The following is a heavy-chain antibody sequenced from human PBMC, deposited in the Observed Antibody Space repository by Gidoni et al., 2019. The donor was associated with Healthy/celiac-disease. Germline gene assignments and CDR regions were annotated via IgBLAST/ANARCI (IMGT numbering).Heavy chain of an antibody. D-gene: IGHD6-13*01. CDR3: AKDRRAGYGMDV. V-gene: IGHV3-9*01. CDR2: ISWNSGSI. Sequence: EVQLVESGGGLVQPGRSLRLSCAASGFTFDDYAMHWVRQAPGKGLEWVSGISWNSGSIGYADSVKGRFTISRDNAKNSLYLQMNSLRAEDTALYYCAKDRRAGYGMDVWGQGTTVTVSS. CDR1: GFTFDDYA. J-gene: IGHJ6*02.